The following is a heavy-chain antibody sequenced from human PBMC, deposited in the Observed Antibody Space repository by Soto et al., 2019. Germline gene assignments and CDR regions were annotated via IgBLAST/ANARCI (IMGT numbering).Heavy chain of an antibody. CDR2: IIPIFGTA. V-gene: IGHV1-69*13. J-gene: IGHJ3*02. Sequence: SVKVSCKASGGTFSSYAISWVRQAPGQGLEWMGGIIPIFGTANYAQKFQGRVTITADESTSTAYMELSSLRSEDTAVYYCARGVLISDAFHIWGQGTMVTVSS. D-gene: IGHD3-3*01. CDR1: GGTFSSYA. CDR3: ARGVLISDAFHI.